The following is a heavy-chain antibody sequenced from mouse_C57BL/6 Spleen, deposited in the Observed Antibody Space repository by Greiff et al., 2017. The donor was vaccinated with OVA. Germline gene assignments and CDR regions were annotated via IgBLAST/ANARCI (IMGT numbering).Heavy chain of an antibody. CDR3: ARESGSFFDY. D-gene: IGHD1-1*01. CDR2: ISSGSSTI. CDR1: GFTFSDYG. V-gene: IGHV5-17*01. J-gene: IGHJ2*01. Sequence: EVHLVESGGGLVKPGGSLKLSCAASGFTFSDYGMHWVRQAPEKGLEWVAYISSGSSTIYYADTVKGRFTISRDNAKNTLFLQMTSLRSEDTAMYYCARESGSFFDYWGQGTTLTVSS.